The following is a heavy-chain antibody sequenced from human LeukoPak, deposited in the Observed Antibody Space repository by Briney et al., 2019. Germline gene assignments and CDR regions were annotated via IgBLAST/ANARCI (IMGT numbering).Heavy chain of an antibody. CDR3: ASFYGSGSYPWSRFDP. CDR2: ISSSSSYI. V-gene: IGHV3-21*01. J-gene: IGHJ5*02. CDR1: GFTFSSYS. D-gene: IGHD3-10*01. Sequence: GGSLRLSCAASGFTFSSYSMNWVRQAPGKGLEWVSSISSSSSYIYYADSVKGRFTISRDNAKNSLYLQMNSLRAEDTAVYYCASFYGSGSYPWSRFDPWGQGTLVTVSS.